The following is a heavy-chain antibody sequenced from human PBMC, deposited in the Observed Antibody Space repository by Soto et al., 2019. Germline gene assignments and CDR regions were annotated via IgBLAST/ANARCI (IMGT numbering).Heavy chain of an antibody. D-gene: IGHD2-2*01. V-gene: IGHV3-23*01. CDR3: AKGEDIVVVPALDY. Sequence: EVQLLESGGGLVQPGGSLRLSCAASGFTFSSYAMSWVRQAPGQGLDWASAISGSGGSTYYADSVKGRFTISRDNSKNTLYLQMNSLRAEDTAVDYCAKGEDIVVVPALDYWGQGTLVTVSS. CDR2: ISGSGGST. CDR1: GFTFSSYA. J-gene: IGHJ4*02.